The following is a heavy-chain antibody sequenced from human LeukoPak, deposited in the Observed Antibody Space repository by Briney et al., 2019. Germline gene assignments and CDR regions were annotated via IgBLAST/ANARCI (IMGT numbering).Heavy chain of an antibody. V-gene: IGHV1-46*01. CDR1: GYTFTSYY. D-gene: IGHD3-22*01. J-gene: IGHJ4*02. Sequence: ASVKVSCKASGYTFTSYYMHWVRQAPGQGLEWLGIINPNGDRTNYAQTFQGRVTMTRDTSTTTVYMELSSLRSEDTAVYYCARDAARLQWLPFSGPYDFWGQGTLVTVSS. CDR3: ARDAARLQWLPFSGPYDF. CDR2: INPNGDRT.